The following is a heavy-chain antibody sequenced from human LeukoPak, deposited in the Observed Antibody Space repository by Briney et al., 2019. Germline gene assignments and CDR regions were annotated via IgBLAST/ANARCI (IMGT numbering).Heavy chain of an antibody. CDR1: GFTFSSYW. J-gene: IGHJ4*02. Sequence: GGSLRLSCAASGFTFSSYWMHWVRQAPGKGLAWVSRINGDGSSTTYADSVKGRFTISRDNAKNTLYLQMNGLRAEDTAVYYCARDLVVTSAYWGQGTLVTVSS. CDR3: ARDLVVTSAY. CDR2: INGDGSST. V-gene: IGHV3-74*01. D-gene: IGHD2-2*01.